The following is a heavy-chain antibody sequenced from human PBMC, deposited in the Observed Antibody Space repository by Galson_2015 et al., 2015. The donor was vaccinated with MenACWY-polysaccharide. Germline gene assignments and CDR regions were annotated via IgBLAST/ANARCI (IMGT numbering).Heavy chain of an antibody. CDR1: QFNFNRHT. CDR3: VRDGGGGNGWYWFDL. V-gene: IGHV3-30*09. J-gene: IGHJ5*02. D-gene: IGHD6-19*01. CDR2: RSSDGDDK. Sequence: SLRLSYAAAQFNFNRHTIHSVRHATGRGLEWVALRSSDGDDKYYADAVKGRFAISRDNHNNMVLLKMNNLRAEYTAVYYCVRDGGGGNGWYWFDLWGQGTRVTVSS.